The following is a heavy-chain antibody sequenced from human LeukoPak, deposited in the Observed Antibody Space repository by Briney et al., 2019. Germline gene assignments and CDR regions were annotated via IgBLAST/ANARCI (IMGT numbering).Heavy chain of an antibody. CDR1: GFTFSGYA. CDR2: ISYDGGNK. CDR3: ARDQGDLDY. Sequence: GGSLRLSCAASGFTFSGYAMHWVRQAPGKGLEWVAVISYDGGNKYYVDSVKGRFTISRDNSRNTLYLQMNSLRAEDTAVYYCARDQGDLDYWGQGTLVTVSS. V-gene: IGHV3-30-3*01. J-gene: IGHJ4*02. D-gene: IGHD2-21*02.